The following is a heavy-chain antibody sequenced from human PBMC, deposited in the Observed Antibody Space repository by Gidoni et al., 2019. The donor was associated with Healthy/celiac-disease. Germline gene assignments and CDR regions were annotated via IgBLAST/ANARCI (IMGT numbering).Heavy chain of an antibody. J-gene: IGHJ4*02. V-gene: IGHV4-34*01. D-gene: IGHD3-22*01. CDR3: SRDSSGYSVY. CDR2: INHSGST. CDR1: AVSFSGYY. Sequence: QVQLQQWGAGQLKPTETLSLTCAVYAVSFSGYYWSWIRQTPGKVLEWLGEINHSGSTHYNPSLTSRVTISVDTSKTQFSLKLSSVTAADTAVYYCSRDSSGYSVYGGQGTLVTFSS.